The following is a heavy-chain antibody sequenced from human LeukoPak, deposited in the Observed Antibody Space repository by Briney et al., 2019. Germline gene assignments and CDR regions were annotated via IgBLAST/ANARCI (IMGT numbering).Heavy chain of an antibody. J-gene: IGHJ4*02. CDR3: ARRGYDSSGYYHNY. D-gene: IGHD3-22*01. CDR1: GGSISSSSYY. V-gene: IGHV4-39*01. Sequence: SETLSLTCTVSGGSISSSSYYWGWIRQPPGKGLEWIGGIYYSGSTYYNPSLKSRVTISVDTSKNQFSLKLSSVTAADTAVYYCARRGYDSSGYYHNYWGQGTLVTVSS. CDR2: IYYSGST.